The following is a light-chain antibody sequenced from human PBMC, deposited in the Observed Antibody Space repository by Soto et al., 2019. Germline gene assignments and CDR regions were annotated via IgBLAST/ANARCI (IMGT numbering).Light chain of an antibody. Sequence: EIEMTQSPATLSVSPGERATLSCRASQSIGTYLAWYQQNPGQSPRLLIYGASTRATGVPARFSGSGSGTDFTLTISSLQSEDFAVYYCQQYDNLPPWTFGQGTRVEIK. CDR1: QSIGTY. V-gene: IGKV3-15*01. CDR3: QQYDNLPPWT. J-gene: IGKJ1*01. CDR2: GAS.